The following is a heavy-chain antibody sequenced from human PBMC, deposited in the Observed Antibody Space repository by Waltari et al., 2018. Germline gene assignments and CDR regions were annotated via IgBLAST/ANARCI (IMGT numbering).Heavy chain of an antibody. V-gene: IGHV5-51*01. D-gene: IGHD3-3*01. CDR2: IYPGDSDT. CDR3: ARAQPNYDFWSGYYRADAFDI. Sequence: EVQLVQSGAEVKKPGESLKISCKGSGYSFTSYWIGWVRQMPGKGLEWMGIIYPGDSDTRYSPSFQGQVTISADKSISTAYLQWSSLKASDTAMYYCARAQPNYDFWSGYYRADAFDIWGQGTMVTVSS. CDR1: GYSFTSYW. J-gene: IGHJ3*02.